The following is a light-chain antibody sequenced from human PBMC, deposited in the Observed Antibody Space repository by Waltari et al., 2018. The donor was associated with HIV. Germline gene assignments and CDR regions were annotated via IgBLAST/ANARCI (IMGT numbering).Light chain of an antibody. Sequence: DIQMTQSPSSLSASVEDRVTITCRASQSISNYLNWYQQKPGKAPKLLIYAASSLQTGVPSRFRCSGSGTDFTLTISSVQPEDFATYYCQQRYSTPPTFGGGTKVDIK. J-gene: IGKJ4*01. CDR2: AAS. CDR1: QSISNY. V-gene: IGKV1-39*01. CDR3: QQRYSTPPT.